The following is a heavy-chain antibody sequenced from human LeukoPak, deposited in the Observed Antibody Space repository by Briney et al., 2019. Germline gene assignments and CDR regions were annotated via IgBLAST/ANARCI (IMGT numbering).Heavy chain of an antibody. V-gene: IGHV4-39*01. J-gene: IGHJ4*02. Sequence: SETLSLTCTVSGGSISSSSYYWGWIRQPPGEGLEWIGSIYYSGSTYYNPSLKSRVTISVDTSKNQFSLKLSSVTAADTAVYYCASPVDCSSTSCYEWGYWGQGTLVTVSS. D-gene: IGHD2-2*01. CDR1: GGSISSSSYY. CDR3: ASPVDCSSTSCYEWGY. CDR2: IYYSGST.